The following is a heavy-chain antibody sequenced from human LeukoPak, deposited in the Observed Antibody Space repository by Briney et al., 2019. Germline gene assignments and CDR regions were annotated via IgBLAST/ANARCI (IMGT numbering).Heavy chain of an antibody. CDR2: INPNSGGT. D-gene: IGHD6-13*01. CDR1: GYTFTGYH. V-gene: IGHV1-2*04. J-gene: IGHJ6*02. CDR3: ARGSSTWSYGMDV. Sequence: ASVKVSCKASGYTFTGYHIHWVRQAPGQGLEWMGWINPNSGGTNYAQKFQGWVTMTRDTSISTDYMEVSRLKSDDTAVHYCARGSSTWSYGMDVWGQGTTVIVSS.